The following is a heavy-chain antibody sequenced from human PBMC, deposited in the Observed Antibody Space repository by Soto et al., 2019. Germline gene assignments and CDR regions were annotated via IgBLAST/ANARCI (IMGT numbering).Heavy chain of an antibody. D-gene: IGHD6-6*01. CDR3: ARLAEYSTSSH. J-gene: IGHJ4*02. V-gene: IGHV4-39*01. CDR1: GGSISSSSYY. Sequence: SETLSLTCTVSGGSISSSSYYWGWIRQPPGKGLEWIGSIYYSGSTYYNPSLKSRVTIPVDTSKNQFSLKLSSVTAADTAVYYCARLAEYSTSSHWGQGTLVTVSS. CDR2: IYYSGST.